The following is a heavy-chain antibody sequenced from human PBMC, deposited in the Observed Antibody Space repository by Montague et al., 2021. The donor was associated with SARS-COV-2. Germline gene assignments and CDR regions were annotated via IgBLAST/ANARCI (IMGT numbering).Heavy chain of an antibody. CDR2: IYHNGST. D-gene: IGHD2-21*02. J-gene: IGHJ6*02. CDR1: GGSISSYY. CDR3: AIGGGDSADYYNYTMDV. V-gene: IGHV4-59*01. Sequence: SETLSLTCTVSGGSISSYYWTWIQQPPGKGLESIGYIYHNGSTKYNPSLKSRVTISVDTSKDQFSLKLSSVSVADTAVYYCAIGGGDSADYYNYTMDVWGQGTTVTVFS.